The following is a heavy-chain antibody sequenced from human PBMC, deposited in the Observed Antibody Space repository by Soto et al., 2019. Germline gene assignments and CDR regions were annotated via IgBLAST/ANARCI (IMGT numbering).Heavy chain of an antibody. Sequence: PSETLSLTCTVSGGSIISTSYYWVWIRQPPGKGLEWIGTIYYGGSTYYNPSLKSRVTISVDTSKNQFSLKLNSVTAADTAVYYCARLKSPGGYSSGWFDFWGQGMLVTVSS. CDR2: IYYGGST. V-gene: IGHV4-39*01. D-gene: IGHD6-19*01. J-gene: IGHJ4*02. CDR3: ARLKSPGGYSSGWFDF. CDR1: GGSIISTSYY.